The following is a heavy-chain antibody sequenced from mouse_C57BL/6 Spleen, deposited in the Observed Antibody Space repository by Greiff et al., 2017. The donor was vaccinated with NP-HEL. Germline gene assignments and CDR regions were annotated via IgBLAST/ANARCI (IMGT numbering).Heavy chain of an antibody. CDR3: ARHYCSSYVGAMDY. CDR2: IYPGSGST. Sequence: QVQLQQPGAELVKPGASVKMSCKASGYTFTSYWITWVKQRPGEGLEWIGDIYPGSGSTNYNEKFKSKATLTLDTSYSTAYMQFSSLTSEDSAVYYCARHYCSSYVGAMDYWRQGSSVTVSS. D-gene: IGHD1-1*01. J-gene: IGHJ4*01. V-gene: IGHV1-55*01. CDR1: GYTFTSYW.